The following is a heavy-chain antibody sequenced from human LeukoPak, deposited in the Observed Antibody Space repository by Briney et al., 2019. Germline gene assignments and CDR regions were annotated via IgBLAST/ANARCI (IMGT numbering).Heavy chain of an antibody. CDR2: INPNSGGT. D-gene: IGHD2-15*01. CDR3: ARGGYCSGGSCYNPFDY. J-gene: IGHJ4*02. Sequence: ASVKVSSKASGYTFTGYYMHWVRQAPGQGLEWMGRINPNSGGTNYAQKFQGRVTMTRDTSISTAYMELSRLRSDDTAVYYCARGGYCSGGSCYNPFDYWGQGTLVTVSS. CDR1: GYTFTGYY. V-gene: IGHV1-2*06.